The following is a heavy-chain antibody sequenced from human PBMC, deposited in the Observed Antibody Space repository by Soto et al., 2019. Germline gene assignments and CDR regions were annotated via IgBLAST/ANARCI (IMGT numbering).Heavy chain of an antibody. CDR2: IIPIFGTA. D-gene: IGHD2-15*01. Sequence: ASVKVSCKASGGTLSSYAISWVRQAPGQGLEWMGGIIPIFGTANYAQKFQGRVTITADESTSTAYMELSSLRSEDTAVYYCARLRQYYNWFDPWGQGTLVTVSS. CDR1: GGTLSSYA. V-gene: IGHV1-69*13. J-gene: IGHJ5*02. CDR3: ARLRQYYNWFDP.